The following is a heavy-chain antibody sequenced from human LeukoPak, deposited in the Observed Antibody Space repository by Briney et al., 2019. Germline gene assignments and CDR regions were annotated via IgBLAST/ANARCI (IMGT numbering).Heavy chain of an antibody. D-gene: IGHD3-10*01. Sequence: GGSLRLSCAASGFTFSGNSMTWVRQTPGKGLEWVSGISGSGDSTFYADSVKGRFTISRDNSRNTLYLQMSSLRPEDTAVYYCTKWSGFGDDWGQGTLVTVSS. V-gene: IGHV3-23*01. CDR3: TKWSGFGDD. J-gene: IGHJ4*02. CDR1: GFTFSGNS. CDR2: ISGSGDST.